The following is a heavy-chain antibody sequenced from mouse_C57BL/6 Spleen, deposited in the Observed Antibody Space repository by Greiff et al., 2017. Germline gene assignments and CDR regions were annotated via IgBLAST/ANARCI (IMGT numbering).Heavy chain of an antibody. J-gene: IGHJ2*01. CDR1: GFTFSDYG. Sequence: EVMLVESGGGLVKPGGSLKLSCAASGFTFSDYGMHWVRQAPEKGLEWVAYISSGSSTIYYADTVKGRFTISRDNAKNTLFLQLTSLRAEDTAMYYCARAPFDYWGQGTTLTVSS. CDR3: ARAPFDY. CDR2: ISSGSSTI. V-gene: IGHV5-17*01.